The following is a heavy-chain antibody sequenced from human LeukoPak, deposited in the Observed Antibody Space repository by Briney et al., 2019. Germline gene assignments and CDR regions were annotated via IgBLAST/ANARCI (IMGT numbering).Heavy chain of an antibody. Sequence: PGGSLRLSCAASGFTFSSYWMSWVRQAPGKGLEWVANIKQDGSEKYYVDSVKGRFTISRDNAKNSLYLQMNSLRAEGTAVYYCARESSDFWSGYRRNYYYYYMDVWGKGTTVTVSS. CDR3: ARESSDFWSGYRRNYYYYYMDV. J-gene: IGHJ6*03. CDR2: IKQDGSEK. V-gene: IGHV3-7*01. D-gene: IGHD3-3*01. CDR1: GFTFSSYW.